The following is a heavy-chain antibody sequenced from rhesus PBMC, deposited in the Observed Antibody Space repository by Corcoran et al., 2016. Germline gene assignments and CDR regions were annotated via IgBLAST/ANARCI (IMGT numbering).Heavy chain of an antibody. D-gene: IGHD6S26*01. CDR3: ARDSSGWSGYFDF. J-gene: IGHJ4*01. CDR1: GFTFSDYG. Sequence: EVPLVESGGGLVQPGGSLRLSCVASGFTFSDYGMAWVRQATGKGLEWVSSISQPRGINPYYLYQVKSRFTIAIDNAKNTMYLQMNSLRAEDTAVYYCARDSSGWSGYFDFWGQGVLVTVSS. CDR2: ISQPRGINP. V-gene: IGHV3-37*01.